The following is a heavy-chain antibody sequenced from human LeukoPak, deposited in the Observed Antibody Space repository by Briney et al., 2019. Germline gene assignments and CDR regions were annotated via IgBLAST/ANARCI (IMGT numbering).Heavy chain of an antibody. J-gene: IGHJ4*02. Sequence: PGGSLRLSCAASGFTFSSYAMSWVRQAPGKGLEWVSAISGSGGSTYYADSVKGRFTISRDNSKNTLYLQMNSLRAEDTAVYYCARDGSAETYYDILTGSLKLDYWGQGTLVTVSS. V-gene: IGHV3-23*01. D-gene: IGHD3-9*01. CDR2: ISGSGGST. CDR1: GFTFSSYA. CDR3: ARDGSAETYYDILTGSLKLDY.